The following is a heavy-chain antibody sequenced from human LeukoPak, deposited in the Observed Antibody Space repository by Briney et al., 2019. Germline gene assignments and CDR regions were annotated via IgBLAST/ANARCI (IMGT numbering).Heavy chain of an antibody. Sequence: GGSLRLSCAASGFTFSSYAMHWVRQAPGKGLVWVSRINSDGSSTSYADSVKGRFTISRDNAKNTLYLQMNSLRAEDTAVYYCARGGYSSGRHDYWGQGTLVTVSS. CDR2: INSDGSST. J-gene: IGHJ4*02. V-gene: IGHV3-74*01. D-gene: IGHD6-19*01. CDR1: GFTFSSYA. CDR3: ARGGYSSGRHDY.